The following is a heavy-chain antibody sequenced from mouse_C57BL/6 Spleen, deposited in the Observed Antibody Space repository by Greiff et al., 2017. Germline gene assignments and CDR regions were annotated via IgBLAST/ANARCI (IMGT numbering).Heavy chain of an antibody. CDR3: GRELGSSYNDMDY. J-gene: IGHJ4*01. Sequence: VQLQESGPELVKPGASVKISCKASGYAFSTSWMNWVKQRPGTGLEWIGRFYPGDGDTNYNGKFKGKATLTADKSSSTAYMQLSSLTSEDSAVYYCGRELGSSYNDMDYWGQGTSVTVAS. V-gene: IGHV1-82*01. CDR2: FYPGDGDT. CDR1: GYAFSTSW. D-gene: IGHD1-1*01.